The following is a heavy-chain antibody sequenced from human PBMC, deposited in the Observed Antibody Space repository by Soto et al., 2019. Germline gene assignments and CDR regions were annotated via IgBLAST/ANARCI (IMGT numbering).Heavy chain of an antibody. CDR1: GYTVINYY. CDR2: INPTCGST. D-gene: IGHD7-27*01. Sequence: QVQLVQSGAEAKKPGASVKVSGKASGYTVINYYIHWVRQAPGHGLEWMAIINPTCGSTNYTQKSQGRLSLTRDTSTSTVYMELISLTSEDTAMYYCARHLAAGDVWGQGPLVTVSS. J-gene: IGHJ4*02. V-gene: IGHV1-46*01. CDR3: ARHLAAGDV.